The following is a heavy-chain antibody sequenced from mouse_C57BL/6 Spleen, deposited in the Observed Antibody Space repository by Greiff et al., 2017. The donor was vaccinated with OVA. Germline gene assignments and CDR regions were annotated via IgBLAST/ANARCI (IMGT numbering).Heavy chain of an antibody. D-gene: IGHD2-1*01. CDR2: ISSGGDYI. J-gene: IGHJ4*01. CDR1: GFTFSSYA. CDR3: TRDRGNYDAMDY. V-gene: IGHV5-9-1*02. Sequence: EVMLVESGEGLVKPGGSLKLSCAASGFTFSSYAMSWVRQTPEKRLEWVAYISSGGDYIYYADTVKGRFTISRDNARNTLDLQMSSLKSEDTAMYYCTRDRGNYDAMDYWGQGTSATVSS.